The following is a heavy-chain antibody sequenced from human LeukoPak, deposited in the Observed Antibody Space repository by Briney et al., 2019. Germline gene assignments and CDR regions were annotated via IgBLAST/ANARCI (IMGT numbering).Heavy chain of an antibody. D-gene: IGHD2-15*01. Sequence: ASVKVSCKASGYTFTGYYMHWVRHAPGQGLEWMGWINPNSGGTNYAQKFQGRVTMTRDTSISTAYMELSRLRSDDTAVYYCARVHPDCSGGSCYYRFDPWGQGTLVTVSS. CDR2: INPNSGGT. J-gene: IGHJ5*02. CDR3: ARVHPDCSGGSCYYRFDP. CDR1: GYTFTGYY. V-gene: IGHV1-2*02.